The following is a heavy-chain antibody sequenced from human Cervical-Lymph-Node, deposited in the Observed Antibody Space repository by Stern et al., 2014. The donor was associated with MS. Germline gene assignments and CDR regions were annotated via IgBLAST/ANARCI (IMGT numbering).Heavy chain of an antibody. J-gene: IGHJ4*02. Sequence: QVPLVQSGAEVKKPGASVKVSCKVSGSTLSEFSMHWVRQAPGKGLEWMGNFDPEDGEAIYAQRFQGRVTMTADTSTDTAYMELSSLRSEDTAVYYCATDYNYWGQGTLVTVSS. V-gene: IGHV1-24*01. CDR1: GSTLSEFS. D-gene: IGHD4-11*01. CDR2: FDPEDGEA. CDR3: ATDYNY.